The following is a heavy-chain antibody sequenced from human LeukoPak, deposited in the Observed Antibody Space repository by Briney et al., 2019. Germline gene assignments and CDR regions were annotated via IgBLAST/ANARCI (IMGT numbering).Heavy chain of an antibody. J-gene: IGHJ4*02. Sequence: ASVKVSCKASGYTFTSYHIHWVRQAPGQGLEWMGIISPSGGSTSYAQKFQGRVGMTRDMSTSTVYMELSSLRSEDTAVYYCAREAPGYCSGDDCYSQSFFDYWGQGTLVTVSS. CDR2: ISPSGGST. D-gene: IGHD2-15*01. CDR3: AREAPGYCSGDDCYSQSFFDY. V-gene: IGHV1-46*01. CDR1: GYTFTSYH.